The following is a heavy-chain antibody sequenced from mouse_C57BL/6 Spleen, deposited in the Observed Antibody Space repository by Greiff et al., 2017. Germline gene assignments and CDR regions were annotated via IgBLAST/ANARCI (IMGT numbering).Heavy chain of an antibody. D-gene: IGHD2-3*01. Sequence: DVQLQESEGGLVQPGSSMKLSCTASGFTFSDYYMAWVRQVPEKGLEWVANINYDGSSTYYLDSLKSRFIISRDNAKNILYLQMSSLKSEDTATYYCARVGYDGYLHYYAMDYWGQGTSVTVSS. V-gene: IGHV5-16*01. CDR1: GFTFSDYY. CDR2: INYDGSST. CDR3: ARVGYDGYLHYYAMDY. J-gene: IGHJ4*01.